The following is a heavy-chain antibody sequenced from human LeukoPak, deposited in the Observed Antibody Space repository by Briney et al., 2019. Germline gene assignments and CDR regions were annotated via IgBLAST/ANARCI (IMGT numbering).Heavy chain of an antibody. Sequence: GGSLRLSCAASGFTFSSYWMSWVRQAPGKGLEWVANIKQDGSEKYYVDSVKGRFTISRDNAKNSVYLQMNSLRAEDTALYYCARGSGSSWYFYFDYWGQGTLVTVSS. D-gene: IGHD6-13*01. V-gene: IGHV3-7*03. CDR2: IKQDGSEK. CDR3: ARGSGSSWYFYFDY. J-gene: IGHJ4*02. CDR1: GFTFSSYW.